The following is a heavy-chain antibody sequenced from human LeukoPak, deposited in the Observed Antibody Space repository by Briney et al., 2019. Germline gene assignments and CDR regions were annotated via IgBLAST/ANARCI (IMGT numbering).Heavy chain of an antibody. Sequence: PGGSLRLSCAASGFTFSSYSMNWVRQTPGKGLEWVSAISGGGDITYYADSVTGRFTISRDNSKDTLFLQMHSLRAEDTAVYYCAKDESSGWYSVCDFWGQGTLVTVSS. CDR3: AKDESSGWYSVCDF. CDR1: GFTFSSYS. V-gene: IGHV3-23*01. D-gene: IGHD6-19*01. CDR2: ISGGGDIT. J-gene: IGHJ4*02.